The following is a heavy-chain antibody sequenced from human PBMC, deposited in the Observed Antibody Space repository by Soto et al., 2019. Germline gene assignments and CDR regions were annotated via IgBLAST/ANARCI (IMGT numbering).Heavy chain of an antibody. D-gene: IGHD1-7*01. Sequence: SVKVSCKASGGTFSSYTISWVRQAPGQGLEWMGRIIPILGIANYAQKFQGRVTITADKSTSTAYMELSSLRSEDTAVYYCARASFGNWNYVWSCYYYYMDVWVKGTTITVSS. J-gene: IGHJ6*03. CDR1: GGTFSSYT. V-gene: IGHV1-69*02. CDR2: IIPILGIA. CDR3: ARASFGNWNYVWSCYYYYMDV.